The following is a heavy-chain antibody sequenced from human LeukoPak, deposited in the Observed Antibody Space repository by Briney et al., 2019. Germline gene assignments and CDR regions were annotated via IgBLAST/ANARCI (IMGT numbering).Heavy chain of an antibody. Sequence: GGSLRLSCAGTGFTFSNYWMNWVRQAPGKGLEWVANIKEDGSQKYYVDSVKGRFTISRDNAKNSVYLQMSSLRAEDTAVYYCAGSSGWLFDCWGQGTLVAVSS. J-gene: IGHJ4*02. D-gene: IGHD6-19*01. CDR1: GFTFSNYW. CDR2: IKEDGSQK. CDR3: AGSSGWLFDC. V-gene: IGHV3-7*01.